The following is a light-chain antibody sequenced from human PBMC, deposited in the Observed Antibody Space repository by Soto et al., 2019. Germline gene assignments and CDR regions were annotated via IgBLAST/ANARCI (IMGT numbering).Light chain of an antibody. Sequence: DIQMTQSPSSLSASVGDRVTITCRASQSITNYLNWYQQKPGKAPKRLIYTASSLQSGVPSRFSGSGSGTDFSLTISSLQPEDFATYYCQQSYSTPWTFGQGTKVEIK. CDR3: QQSYSTPWT. V-gene: IGKV1-39*01. CDR2: TAS. CDR1: QSITNY. J-gene: IGKJ1*01.